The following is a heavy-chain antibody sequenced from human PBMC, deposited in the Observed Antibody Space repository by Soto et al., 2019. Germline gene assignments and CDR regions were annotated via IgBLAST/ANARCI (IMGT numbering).Heavy chain of an antibody. Sequence: EVQLVESGGGLVQPGGSLRLSCAASVFTFSTDWMHWVRQAPGEGLEWVANIKQDGSEKYYLYSVKGRFTISRDSAKSSLYLQMNSLRAEDTAVYYCARVLAAADSLWGQGTLVTVSS. J-gene: IGHJ4*02. CDR1: VFTFSTDW. CDR3: ARVLAAADSL. D-gene: IGHD6-13*01. V-gene: IGHV3-7*01. CDR2: IKQDGSEK.